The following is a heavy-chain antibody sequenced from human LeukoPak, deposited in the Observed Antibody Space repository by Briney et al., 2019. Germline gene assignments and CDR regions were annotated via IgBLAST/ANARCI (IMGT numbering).Heavy chain of an antibody. J-gene: IGHJ5*02. CDR1: GFTFSKYW. V-gene: IGHV3-7*04. Sequence: GESLKISCATSGFTFSKYWMRWVRPAPGKGVEWVASIKQDGSEKYYLDSVKGRFTISRDNAKNSLYLQINSLRAEDTAVYYCARDRSSGWYLTPGFDPWGQGTLVTVSS. CDR2: IKQDGSEK. D-gene: IGHD6-19*01. CDR3: ARDRSSGWYLTPGFDP.